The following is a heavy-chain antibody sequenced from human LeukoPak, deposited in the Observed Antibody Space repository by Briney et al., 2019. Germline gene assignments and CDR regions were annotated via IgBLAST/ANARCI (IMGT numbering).Heavy chain of an antibody. V-gene: IGHV4-39*01. CDR1: GGSISSSSYY. J-gene: IGHJ5*02. Sequence: SETLSLTCTVSGGSISSSSYYWGWIHQPPGKGLEWIGSIYYSGSTYYNPSLKSRVTISVDTSKNQFSLKLSSVTAADTAVYYCARARTTYYDFWSGYGEPVHWFDPWGQGTLVTVSS. CDR3: ARARTTYYDFWSGYGEPVHWFDP. CDR2: IYYSGST. D-gene: IGHD3-3*01.